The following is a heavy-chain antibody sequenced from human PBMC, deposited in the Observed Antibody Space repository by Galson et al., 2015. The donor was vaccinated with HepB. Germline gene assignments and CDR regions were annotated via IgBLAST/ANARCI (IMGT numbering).Heavy chain of an antibody. CDR1: GGSISSGSYY. J-gene: IGHJ6*03. Sequence: TLSLTCTVSGGSISSGSYYWSWIRQPAGKGLEWIGRIYTSGSTNYNPSLKSRVTMSVDTSKNQFSLKLSSVTAADTAVYYCARWVWSNYYYYMDVWGKGTTVTVSS. V-gene: IGHV4-61*02. D-gene: IGHD3-3*01. CDR2: IYTSGST. CDR3: ARWVWSNYYYYMDV.